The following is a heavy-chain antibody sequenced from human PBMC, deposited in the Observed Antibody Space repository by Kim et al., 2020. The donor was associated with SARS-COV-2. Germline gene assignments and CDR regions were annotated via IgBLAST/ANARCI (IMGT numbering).Heavy chain of an antibody. V-gene: IGHV3-23*03. CDR1: GFTFSSYA. J-gene: IGHJ6*02. CDR3: AKDQNILTGYYYYGMDV. Sequence: GGSLRLSCAASGFTFSSYAMSWVRQAPGKGLEWGSVIYSGGSSTYYADSVKGRFTISRDNSKNTLYLQMNSLRAEDTAVYYCAKDQNILTGYYYYGMDVWGQGTTVTGSS. CDR2: IYSGGSST. D-gene: IGHD3-9*01.